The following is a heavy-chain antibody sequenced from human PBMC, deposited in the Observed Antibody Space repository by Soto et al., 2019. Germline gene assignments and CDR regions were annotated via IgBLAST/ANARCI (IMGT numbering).Heavy chain of an antibody. D-gene: IGHD2-2*01. V-gene: IGHV1-18*01. Sequence: QVQLVQSGDEVKKPGASVKVSCKASGYTFTNYGISWVRQAPGQGLEWMGWISPYNGNTKYPHKLQGRVTMTTDTSTRTSYMELRSLRSDDTAVYFCARDGDRCTSTRCSPWPDTHFDLWGRGTLVTVSS. CDR3: ARDGDRCTSTRCSPWPDTHFDL. CDR2: ISPYNGNT. CDR1: GYTFTNYG. J-gene: IGHJ2*01.